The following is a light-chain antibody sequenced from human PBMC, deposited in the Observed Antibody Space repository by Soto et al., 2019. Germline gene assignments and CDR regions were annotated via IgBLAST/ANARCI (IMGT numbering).Light chain of an antibody. CDR1: SSNIGAGYE. V-gene: IGLV1-40*01. CDR3: QSYDSSLSGYV. CDR2: ENN. Sequence: QSVLTQPPSVSAAPGQRVTISCSGSSSNIGAGYEAHWYQQVPGTAPKLLIYENNNRPSRVPDRFSGSKSGTSASLAITGLQAEDEAEYYCQSYDSSLSGYVFGTGTKVTVL. J-gene: IGLJ1*01.